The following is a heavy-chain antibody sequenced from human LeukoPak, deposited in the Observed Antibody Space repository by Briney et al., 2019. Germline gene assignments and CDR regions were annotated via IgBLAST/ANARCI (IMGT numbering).Heavy chain of an antibody. CDR3: ARGVAISTSGWYDTFDY. D-gene: IGHD6-19*01. CDR1: GFTFRDYA. CDR2: ISTDGSRI. Sequence: GGSLRLSCAASGFTFRDYAMYWVRQAPGKGLEYVSVISTDGSRIYYADSVKGRFTISRDNSKNTLYLQMGSLRAEDMAVYYCARGVAISTSGWYDTFDYWGQGALFTVSS. V-gene: IGHV3-64*02. J-gene: IGHJ4*02.